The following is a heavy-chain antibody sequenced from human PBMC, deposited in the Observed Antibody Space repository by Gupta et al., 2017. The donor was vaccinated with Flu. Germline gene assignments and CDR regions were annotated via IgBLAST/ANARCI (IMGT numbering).Heavy chain of an antibody. CDR1: GYTLNNNG. J-gene: IGHJ5*02. D-gene: IGHD1-26*01. CDR3: ARVSGGGYYIDR. V-gene: IGHV1-18*01. Sequence: QIQLVQSGAAVRKPGASVKVTCEASGYTLNNNGISWVRQAPGRGLEWMGGINIGSVNANYAQKLDGRVTMTIDTPTNTAYMELRSLRSDDTAVYFCARVSGGGYYIDRWGQGTLVTVSS. CDR2: INIGSVNA.